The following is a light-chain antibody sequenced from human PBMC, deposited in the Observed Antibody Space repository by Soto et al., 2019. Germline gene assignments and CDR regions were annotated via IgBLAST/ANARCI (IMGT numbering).Light chain of an antibody. V-gene: IGLV2-14*01. CDR2: DVS. J-gene: IGLJ1*01. Sequence: QSVLTQPASVSGSPGQSITISCTGTSSVFGGYNYVSWYQQHPGNAPKLMIYDVSNRPSGVSNRFSGSKSGNTASLTFSGLQAEDEADYYCSSYTSSSTRVFGTGTKVTVL. CDR1: SSVFGGYNY. CDR3: SSYTSSSTRV.